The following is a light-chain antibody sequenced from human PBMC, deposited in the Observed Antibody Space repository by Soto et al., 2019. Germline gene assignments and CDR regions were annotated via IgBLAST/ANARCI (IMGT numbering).Light chain of an antibody. J-gene: IGKJ5*01. CDR1: QSVSSSY. V-gene: IGKV3-20*01. CDR2: GAS. Sequence: EIVLTQSPGTLSLSPGERATLSCRASQSVSSSYLAWYQQKPGQAPRLXIYGASSRETGIPDRFSGSGAGTQFTLTISRLEPEDFAVYYCQQYGSSIFTFGQGTRLEIK. CDR3: QQYGSSIFT.